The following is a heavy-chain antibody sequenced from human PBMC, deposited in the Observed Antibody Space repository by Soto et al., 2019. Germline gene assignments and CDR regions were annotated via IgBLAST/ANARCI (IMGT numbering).Heavy chain of an antibody. CDR3: ARTHYDILTGPQHPPAY. CDR1: GFTVSSNY. D-gene: IGHD3-9*01. V-gene: IGHV3-66*01. Sequence: PGGSLRLSCAASGFTVSSNYMSWVRQAPGKGLEWVSVIYSGGSTYYADSVKGRFTISRDNSKNTLYLQMNSLRAEDTAVYYRARTHYDILTGPQHPPAYWGQGTLVTVSS. CDR2: IYSGGST. J-gene: IGHJ4*02.